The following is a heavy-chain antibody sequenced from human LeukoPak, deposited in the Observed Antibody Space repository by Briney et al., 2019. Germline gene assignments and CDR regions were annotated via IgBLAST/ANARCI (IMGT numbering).Heavy chain of an antibody. V-gene: IGHV3-23*01. CDR2: ISGSGGST. Sequence: GGSLRLSCAASGFTFSSYAMSWVRQAPGKGLEWVSAISGSGGSTYYADSVKGRFTISRDNSKNTLYLQMNSLRAEDTAVYYCAKEASLNYYDSSGYLHWSDPWGQGTLVTVSS. CDR1: GFTFSSYA. D-gene: IGHD3-22*01. J-gene: IGHJ5*02. CDR3: AKEASLNYYDSSGYLHWSDP.